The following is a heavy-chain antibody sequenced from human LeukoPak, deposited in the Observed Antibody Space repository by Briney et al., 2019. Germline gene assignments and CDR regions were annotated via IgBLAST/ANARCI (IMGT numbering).Heavy chain of an antibody. CDR3: ARGSRFFGVVTDHDY. Sequence: GGSLRLSCAASGLTFSSYAMHWVRQAPGKGLEWVAVISYDGSNKYYADSVKGRFTISRDNSKNTLYLQMNSLRAEDTAVYYCARGSRFFGVVTDHDYWGQGTLVTVSS. J-gene: IGHJ4*02. D-gene: IGHD3-3*01. V-gene: IGHV3-30*04. CDR2: ISYDGSNK. CDR1: GLTFSSYA.